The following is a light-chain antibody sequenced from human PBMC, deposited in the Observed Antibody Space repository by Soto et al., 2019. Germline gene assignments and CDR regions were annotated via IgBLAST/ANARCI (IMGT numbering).Light chain of an antibody. Sequence: DVVMTQSPLSLPVTLGQPASISCRSSQSLIHSDGNTYLNWFQQRPGQSPRRLIYKVSDRDSGVPDRLTGSGSGTDFTLKISRVEAEDVGVYYCMHGTYWPWTFGQGTEVEIK. V-gene: IGKV2-30*02. CDR1: QSLIHSDGNTY. CDR2: KVS. J-gene: IGKJ1*01. CDR3: MHGTYWPWT.